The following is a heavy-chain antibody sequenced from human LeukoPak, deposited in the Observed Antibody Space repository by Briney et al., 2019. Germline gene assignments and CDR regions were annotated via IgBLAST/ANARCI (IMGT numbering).Heavy chain of an antibody. CDR1: GFTFSSYG. D-gene: IGHD4-17*01. CDR2: ISYDGSNK. J-gene: IGHJ4*02. V-gene: IGHV3-30*03. Sequence: PGGSLRLSCAASGFTFSSYGMHWVRQAPGKGLEWVAVISYDGSNKYYADSVKGRFTISRDNSKNTLYLQMNSLRAEDTAVYYCAAVTTVTTVYDYWGQGTLVTVSS. CDR3: AAVTTVTTVYDY.